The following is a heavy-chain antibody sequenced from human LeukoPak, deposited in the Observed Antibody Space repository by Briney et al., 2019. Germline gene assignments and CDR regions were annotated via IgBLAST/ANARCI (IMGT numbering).Heavy chain of an antibody. V-gene: IGHV3-30-3*01. Sequence: GGSLRLSCAASGFTFSSYAMHWVRQAPGKGLEWVAVISYDGSNKYYADSVKGRFTISRDNSKNTLYLQMNSLRAEDTAVYYCARDTRRYGSSGYYCDYWGQGTLVTVSS. CDR1: GFTFSSYA. J-gene: IGHJ4*02. CDR2: ISYDGSNK. CDR3: ARDTRRYGSSGYYCDY. D-gene: IGHD3-22*01.